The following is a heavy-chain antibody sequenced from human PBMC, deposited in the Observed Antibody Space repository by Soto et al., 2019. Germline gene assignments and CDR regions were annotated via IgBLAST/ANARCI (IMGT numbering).Heavy chain of an antibody. Sequence: LRLSCAASGFTFSSYAMHWVRQAPGKGLEWVAVISYDGSNKYYADSVKGRFTISRDNSKSTLYLQMNSLRAEDTAVYYCARDLDIVVVPAAPIFDPWGQGTLVTVSS. CDR1: GFTFSSYA. CDR3: ARDLDIVVVPAAPIFDP. V-gene: IGHV3-30-3*01. D-gene: IGHD2-2*01. CDR2: ISYDGSNK. J-gene: IGHJ5*02.